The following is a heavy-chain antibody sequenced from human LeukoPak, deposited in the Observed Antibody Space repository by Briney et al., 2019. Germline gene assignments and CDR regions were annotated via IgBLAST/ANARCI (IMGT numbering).Heavy chain of an antibody. CDR1: GFTFSSYG. V-gene: IGHV3-30*18. CDR2: ISYDGSNK. J-gene: IGHJ3*02. Sequence: GGSLRLSCAASGFTFSSYGMHWVRQAPGKGLEWVAVISYDGSNKYYADSVKGRFTISRDNSKNTLYLQMNSLRAEDTAVYYCAKDGQKSSAFDIWGQGTMVTVSS. CDR3: AKDGQKSSAFDI.